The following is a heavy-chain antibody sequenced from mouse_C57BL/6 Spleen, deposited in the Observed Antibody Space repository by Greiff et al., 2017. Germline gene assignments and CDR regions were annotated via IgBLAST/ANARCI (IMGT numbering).Heavy chain of an antibody. CDR1: GFTFSNYW. Sequence: EVKVEESGGGLVQPGGSMKLSCVASGFTFSNYWMNWVRQSPEKGLEWVAQIRLKSDNYATHYAESVKGRFTISRDDSKSSVYLQMNNLRAEDTGIYYCTANYYGSSSPFDYWGQGTTLTVSS. V-gene: IGHV6-3*01. D-gene: IGHD1-1*01. CDR2: IRLKSDNYAT. J-gene: IGHJ2*01. CDR3: TANYYGSSSPFDY.